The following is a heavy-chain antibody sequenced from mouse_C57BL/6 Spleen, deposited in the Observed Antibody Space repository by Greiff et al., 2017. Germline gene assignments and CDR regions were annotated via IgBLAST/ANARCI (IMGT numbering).Heavy chain of an antibody. D-gene: IGHD1-1*01. CDR1: GFTFSDYY. V-gene: IGHV5-16*01. CDR3: ARGPPYGSSFFWYFDV. CDR2: INYDGSST. Sequence: EVQLVESEGGLVQPGSSMKLSCTASGFTFSDYYMAWVRQVPEKGLEWVANINYDGSSTYYLDSLKSRFIISRDNAKNILYLQMSSLKSEDTATYYCARGPPYGSSFFWYFDVWGTGTTVTVSS. J-gene: IGHJ1*03.